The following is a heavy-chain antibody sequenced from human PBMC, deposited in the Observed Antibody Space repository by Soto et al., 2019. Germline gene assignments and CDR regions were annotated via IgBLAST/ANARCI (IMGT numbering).Heavy chain of an antibody. CDR2: ISGSGGST. CDR1: GFTFSSYA. Sequence: GGSLRLSCAASGFTFSSYAMSWVRQAPGKGLEWVSAISGSGGSTYYADSVKGRFTISRDNSKNTLYLQMNSLRAEDTAVYYCAKEGSSGWGSYYYYGMDVWGQGTTVTVSS. CDR3: AKEGSSGWGSYYYYGMDV. V-gene: IGHV3-23*01. J-gene: IGHJ6*02. D-gene: IGHD6-19*01.